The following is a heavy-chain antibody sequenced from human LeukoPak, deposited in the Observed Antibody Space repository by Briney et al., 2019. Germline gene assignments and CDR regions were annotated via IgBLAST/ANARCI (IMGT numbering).Heavy chain of an antibody. V-gene: IGHV3-21*01. CDR2: ITSTSSYM. CDR3: ARVKYYDSSGYFPADY. J-gene: IGHJ4*02. D-gene: IGHD3-22*01. Sequence: GSLRLSCAASGFTFSSYSMNWVRQAPGKGLEWVSSITSTSSYMYYADSVKGRFTISRDNAKNSLYLQMNSLRAEDTAVYYCARVKYYDSSGYFPADYWGQGALATVSS. CDR1: GFTFSSYS.